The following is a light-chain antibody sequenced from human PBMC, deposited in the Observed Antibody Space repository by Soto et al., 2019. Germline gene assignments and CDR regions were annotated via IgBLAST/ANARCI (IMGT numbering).Light chain of an antibody. CDR1: QSISSSY. CDR3: QQYGSSRFT. J-gene: IGKJ3*01. V-gene: IGKV3-20*01. CDR2: GAS. Sequence: EIVLTQSPCTLSLSPGERATLSCRASQSISSSYLALYQQKPGQAPRLLVYGASSRATGIPDRFSGSGSGTDFTLTISRLEPEDFAVYYCQQYGSSRFTFGPGTKVDIK.